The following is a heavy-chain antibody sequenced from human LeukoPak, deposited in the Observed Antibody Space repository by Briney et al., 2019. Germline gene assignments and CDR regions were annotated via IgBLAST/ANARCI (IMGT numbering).Heavy chain of an antibody. D-gene: IGHD3-22*01. Sequence: GGSLRLSCAASGFTVSSNYMSWVRQAPGKGLEWVSVIYSGGSTYYADSVKGRFTISRDNSKNTLYLQMNSLRAEDTAMYYCARAGYYDSSGLFGAFDIWGQGTMVTVSS. V-gene: IGHV3-66*02. J-gene: IGHJ3*02. CDR1: GFTVSSNY. CDR2: IYSGGST. CDR3: ARAGYYDSSGLFGAFDI.